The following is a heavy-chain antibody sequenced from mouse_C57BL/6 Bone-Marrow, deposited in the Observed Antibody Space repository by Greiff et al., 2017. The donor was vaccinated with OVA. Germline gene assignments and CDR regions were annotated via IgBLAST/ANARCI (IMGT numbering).Heavy chain of an antibody. CDR3: AREAPDYYAMDY. V-gene: IGHV1-69*01. Sequence: QVQLQQLGAELVMPGASVKLSCKASGYTFTSYWMHWVKQRPGQGLEWIGEIDPSDSYTNYNQKFKGKSTLTVDKSSSTAYMQLSSLTSEDSAVYYCAREAPDYYAMDYWGQGTSVTVSS. CDR1: GYTFTSYW. CDR2: IDPSDSYT. J-gene: IGHJ4*01.